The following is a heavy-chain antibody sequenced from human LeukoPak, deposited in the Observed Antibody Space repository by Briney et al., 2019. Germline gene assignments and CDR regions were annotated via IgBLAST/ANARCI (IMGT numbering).Heavy chain of an antibody. V-gene: IGHV5-51*01. CDR1: CYFISSYW. D-gene: IGHD6-6*01. CDR3: ARRPAGLQRPFDY. CDR2: IYPGDSDT. Sequence: AESLKISCNASCYFISSYWIGWVRQMARGGLEWVGIIYPGDSDTRYSPSFQGQVTISADKCISTAYLQWSSLKASDTAMYYCARRPAGLQRPFDYWGQGTLVTVSS. J-gene: IGHJ4*02.